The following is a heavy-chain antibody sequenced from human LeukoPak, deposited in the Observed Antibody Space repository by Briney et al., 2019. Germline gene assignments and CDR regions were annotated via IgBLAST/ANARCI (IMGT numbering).Heavy chain of an antibody. Sequence: PGRSLRLSCAASGFTFSSYGMHWVRQAPGKGLEWVAVIWYDGSHKYYADSVKGRFTISRDNSKNTLYLQMNSLRAEDTAVYYFARDPTAYYDSSGYYLNTIDYWGQGTLVTVSS. J-gene: IGHJ4*02. D-gene: IGHD3-22*01. CDR1: GFTFSSYG. CDR2: IWYDGSHK. CDR3: ARDPTAYYDSSGYYLNTIDY. V-gene: IGHV3-33*01.